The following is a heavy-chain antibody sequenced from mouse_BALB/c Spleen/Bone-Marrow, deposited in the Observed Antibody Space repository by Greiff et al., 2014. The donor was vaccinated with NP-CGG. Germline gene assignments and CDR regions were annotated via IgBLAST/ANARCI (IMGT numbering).Heavy chain of an antibody. D-gene: IGHD1-1*01. CDR3: APYYYGSGQFAY. V-gene: IGHV14-3*02. CDR2: IDPANGNT. Sequence: VQLQQPGAELVKPGASVKLSCTASGFNIKDTYMHWVKQRPEQGLEWIGRIDPANGNTKYDPKFQGKATITADTSSNTAYLQLSSLISEDTAVYYCAPYYYGSGQFAYWGQGTLVTVSA. CDR1: GFNIKDTY. J-gene: IGHJ3*01.